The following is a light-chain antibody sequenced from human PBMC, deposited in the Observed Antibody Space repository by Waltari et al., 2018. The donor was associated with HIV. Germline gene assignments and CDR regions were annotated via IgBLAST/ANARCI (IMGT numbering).Light chain of an antibody. Sequence: DIVMTQSPDSLAVSLGERATINCKSSQSVLYSSNNKNYLAWYQQKPGQPPKLSIYGASTRESGVPDRFSGSGSGTDFTHTISSLQAEDVAVYYCQQYYSTPWTFGQGTKVEIK. V-gene: IGKV4-1*01. CDR1: QSVLYSSNNKNY. CDR3: QQYYSTPWT. J-gene: IGKJ1*01. CDR2: GAS.